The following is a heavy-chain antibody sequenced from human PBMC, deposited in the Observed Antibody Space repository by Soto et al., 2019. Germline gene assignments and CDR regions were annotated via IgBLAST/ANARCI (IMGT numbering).Heavy chain of an antibody. D-gene: IGHD5-12*01. V-gene: IGHV1-69*13. J-gene: IGHJ6*02. CDR3: ARDRGYSGDDHYYYFDMDV. CDR1: GGTFNNYP. Sequence: SVKVSCKASGGTFNNYPITWVRQAPGEGLEWMGGSIPIFGTANYAQKFQGRVTISVDESTSTAYMELSSLRSEDTAVYYCARDRGYSGDDHYYYFDMDVWGQGTTVTVSS. CDR2: SIPIFGTA.